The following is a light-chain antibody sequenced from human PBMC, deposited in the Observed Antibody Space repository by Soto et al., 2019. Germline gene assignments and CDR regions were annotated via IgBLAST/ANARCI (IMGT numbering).Light chain of an antibody. CDR1: SSDIGFYNY. V-gene: IGLV2-14*01. Sequence: QSVLTQPASVAGSPGHSITISCTGTSSDIGFYNYVSWYQQYPGKAPKVVIYEVKNRPSGVSNRFSGSKSGNTASLTISGLQADDEADYYCCSYTSSSTLYVFGTGTKVTVL. J-gene: IGLJ1*01. CDR3: CSYTSSSTLYV. CDR2: EVK.